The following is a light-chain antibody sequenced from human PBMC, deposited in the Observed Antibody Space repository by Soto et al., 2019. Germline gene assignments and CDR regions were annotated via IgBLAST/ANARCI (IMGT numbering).Light chain of an antibody. CDR3: SSYTSASTRVL. CDR1: SSDVGGYNY. CDR2: DVS. Sequence: QSALTQPASVSGSPGQSITISCTGTSSDVGGYNYVSWYQQHPGKAPKVMIYDVSKRPSGVSNRFSGSKSGNTASLTISGLQVEDEADYYCSSYTSASTRVLFGGGTKVTVL. V-gene: IGLV2-14*03. J-gene: IGLJ2*01.